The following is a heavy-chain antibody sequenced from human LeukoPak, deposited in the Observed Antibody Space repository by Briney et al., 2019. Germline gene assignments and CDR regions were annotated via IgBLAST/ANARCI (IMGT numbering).Heavy chain of an antibody. CDR1: GFTFDDYA. V-gene: IGHV3-9*01. J-gene: IGHJ6*03. CDR2: ISWNSVSI. D-gene: IGHD6-25*01. Sequence: GRSLRLSCAASGFTFDDYAMHWVRQAPGKGLEWVSGISWNSVSIDYADSVKGRFTTSRDNAKNSLYLQMNSLRAEDTALYYCARGRGGYSDYYYYYMDVWGKGTTVTVSS. CDR3: ARGRGGYSDYYYYYMDV.